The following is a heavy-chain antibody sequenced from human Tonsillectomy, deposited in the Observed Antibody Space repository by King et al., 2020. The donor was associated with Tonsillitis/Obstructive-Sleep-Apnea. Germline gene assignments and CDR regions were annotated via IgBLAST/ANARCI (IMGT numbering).Heavy chain of an antibody. CDR2: TYYSGNT. J-gene: IGHJ4*02. Sequence: QLQESGPGLVKPSETLSLTCTVSGGSISSSSCYWGWIRQPPGMGLEWIGTTYYSGNTYYNPSLKSRVTISVDTSKNQFSLKLSSVTAADTAVYYCATRIVGALSGLYWGQGTLVTVSS. CDR1: GGSISSSSCY. D-gene: IGHD1-26*01. CDR3: ATRIVGALSGLY. V-gene: IGHV4-39*01.